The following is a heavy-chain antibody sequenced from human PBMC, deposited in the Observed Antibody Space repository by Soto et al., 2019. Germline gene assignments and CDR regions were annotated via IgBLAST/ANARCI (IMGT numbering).Heavy chain of an antibody. CDR1: GFNFSSYS. V-gene: IGHV3-21*01. J-gene: IGHJ4*02. CDR3: ARDGSGWYLVDY. CDR2: ISSSSSYI. D-gene: IGHD6-19*01. Sequence: GGSLPLSCAASGFNFSSYSMNWVRQAPGKGLEWVSSISSSSSYIYYADSVKGRFTISRDNAKNSLYLQMNSLRAEDTAVYYCARDGSGWYLVDYWGQGTLVTVSS.